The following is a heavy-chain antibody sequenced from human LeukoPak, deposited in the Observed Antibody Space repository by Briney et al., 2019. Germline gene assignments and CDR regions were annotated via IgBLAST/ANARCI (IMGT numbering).Heavy chain of an antibody. Sequence: SETLSLTCAVYGGSFSGYYWSWIRQPPGKGLEWIGEINHSGSTNYNPSLKSRVTISVDTSKNQFSLKLSSVTAADTAVYYCARGRRSNCGLLFDYWGQGTLVTVSS. CDR3: ARGRRSNCGLLFDY. CDR2: INHSGST. D-gene: IGHD1-20*01. J-gene: IGHJ4*02. V-gene: IGHV4-34*01. CDR1: GGSFSGYY.